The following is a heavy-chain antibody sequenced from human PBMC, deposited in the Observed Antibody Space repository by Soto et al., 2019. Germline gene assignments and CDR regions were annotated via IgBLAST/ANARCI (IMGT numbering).Heavy chain of an antibody. CDR2: IKSKSRGGTT. D-gene: IGHD4-17*01. CDR1: GFTFSNAW. CDR3: TTWSLTTSTRADDQ. Sequence: PGGSLRLSCAASGFTFSNAWLSWFRQPPGKGLEWVGRIKSKSRGGTTQDAAPLKGRFTISRDDSRNTLYLQMNSLEIEDTAVYYCTTWSLTTSTRADDQWGQPTLVTVSS. V-gene: IGHV3-15*01. J-gene: IGHJ5*02.